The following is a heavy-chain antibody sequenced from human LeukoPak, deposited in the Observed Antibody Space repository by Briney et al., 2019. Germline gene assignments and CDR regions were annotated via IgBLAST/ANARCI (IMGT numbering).Heavy chain of an antibody. CDR1: GYTFTGNY. Sequence: ASVKVSCKASGYTFTGNYMHWVRQGPGQGLEWMGWINPNSGDTHYAQNFQGRVTINRDTSISTAYMELSRLTSDDTAVYYCARGQNNDYGDYDGWGHWGQGTLVTVS. CDR3: ARGQNNDYGDYDGWGH. J-gene: IGHJ4*02. CDR2: INPNSGDT. D-gene: IGHD4-17*01. V-gene: IGHV1-2*02.